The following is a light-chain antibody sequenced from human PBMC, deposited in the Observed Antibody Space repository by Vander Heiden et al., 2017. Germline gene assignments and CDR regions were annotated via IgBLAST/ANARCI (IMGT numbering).Light chain of an antibody. Sequence: DIQMTHSPSSLSASVGDRVTITCRASQNINRWLNWYRQTPGRAPELLIHAASTLQPGVPSTFSGSGSGTEFTLTISNLQPADFATYYCQQSFSTPYTFGQGTKVEI. CDR1: QNINRW. CDR3: QQSFSTPYT. V-gene: IGKV1-39*01. J-gene: IGKJ2*01. CDR2: AAS.